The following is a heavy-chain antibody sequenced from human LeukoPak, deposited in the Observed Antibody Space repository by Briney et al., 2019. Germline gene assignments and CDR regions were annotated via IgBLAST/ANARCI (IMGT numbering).Heavy chain of an antibody. J-gene: IGHJ4*02. CDR2: INPSGGST. Sequence: GASVKVSCKASGYTFTSYSIYWVRQAPGQGLEWMGIINPSGGSTSYAQKFQGRVTMTTDTSTSTAYMELRSLRSDGTAVYYCTRDRLPYCSGGSCSLGYWGQGTLVTVSS. CDR3: TRDRLPYCSGGSCSLGY. CDR1: GYTFTSYS. V-gene: IGHV1-46*01. D-gene: IGHD2-15*01.